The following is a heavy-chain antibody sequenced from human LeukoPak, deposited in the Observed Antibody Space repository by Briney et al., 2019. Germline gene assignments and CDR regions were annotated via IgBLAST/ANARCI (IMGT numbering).Heavy chain of an antibody. CDR2: IYYSGST. D-gene: IGHD3-22*01. V-gene: IGHV4-39*01. J-gene: IGHJ4*02. Sequence: SETPSLTCTVSGGSISSSSYYWGWIRQPPGKGLEWIGSIYYSGSTYYNPSLKSRVTISVDTSKNQFSLKLSSVTAADTAVYYCARQEYYYDSSGYAVVSWGQGTLVTVSS. CDR3: ARQEYYYDSSGYAVVS. CDR1: GGSISSSSYY.